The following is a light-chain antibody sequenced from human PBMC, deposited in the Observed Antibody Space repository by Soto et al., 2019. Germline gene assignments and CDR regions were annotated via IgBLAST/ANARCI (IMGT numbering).Light chain of an antibody. CDR1: QSVRSN. J-gene: IGKJ4*01. V-gene: IGKV3-15*01. CDR2: GAS. CDR3: QQYNNWPPHT. Sequence: EIVMTQSPATLSVSPGERATLSCRASQSVRSNLAWYQQKPGQAPRLLIYGASTRATGIPARFSGSGSGTEFTLTISSLQSEDFAVYYCQQYNNWPPHTFGGGTKVEIK.